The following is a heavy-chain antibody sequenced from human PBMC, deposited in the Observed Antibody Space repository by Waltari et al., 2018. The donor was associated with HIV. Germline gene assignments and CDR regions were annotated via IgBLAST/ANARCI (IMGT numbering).Heavy chain of an antibody. CDR3: ARSATGAMVRGVTLVFDL. CDR1: GGSISSSSSY. V-gene: IGHV4-39*01. CDR2: IYYSGST. D-gene: IGHD3-10*01. Sequence: QLQLQESGPGLVKPSETLSLTCTVSGGSISSSSSYWGWIRQPPGKGLEWIGSIYYSGSTYYNPSLKSRVTISVDTSKNQFSLKLSSVTAADTAVYYCARSATGAMVRGVTLVFDLWGRGTLVTVSS. J-gene: IGHJ2*01.